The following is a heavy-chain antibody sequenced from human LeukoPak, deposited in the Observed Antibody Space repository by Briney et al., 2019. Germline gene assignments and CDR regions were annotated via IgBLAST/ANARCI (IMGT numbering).Heavy chain of an antibody. CDR1: GGSISSYY. CDR2: IYTSGST. CDR3: AREATTYYYNSSGYYYP. J-gene: IGHJ5*02. V-gene: IGHV4-4*07. D-gene: IGHD3-22*01. Sequence: SETLSLTCTVSGGSISSYYWSWIRQPAGKGLEWIGRIYTSGSTNYNPSLKSRVTMSVDTSKNQFSLKLSSVTAADTAVYYCAREATTYYYNSSGYYYPWGQGTLVTVSS.